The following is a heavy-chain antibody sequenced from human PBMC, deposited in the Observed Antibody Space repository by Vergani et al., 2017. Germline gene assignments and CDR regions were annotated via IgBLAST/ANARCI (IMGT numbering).Heavy chain of an antibody. CDR1: GGSFSGYY. J-gene: IGHJ4*02. Sequence: QVQLQQWGAGLLKPSETLSLTCAVYGGSFSGYYWSWIRQPPGKGLEWIGEINHSGSTNYNPSLKSRVTISVDTSKNQFSLKLSSVTAADTAVYYCATGGYCSGSSCYPTPADHNVLDYWGRGTLVTVSS. CDR2: INHSGST. CDR3: ATGGYCSGSSCYPTPADHNVLDY. D-gene: IGHD2-15*01. V-gene: IGHV4-34*01.